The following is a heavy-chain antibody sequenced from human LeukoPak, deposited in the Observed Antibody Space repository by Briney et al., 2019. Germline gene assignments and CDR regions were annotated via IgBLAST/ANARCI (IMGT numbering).Heavy chain of an antibody. J-gene: IGHJ6*02. CDR1: GYTFTSYA. CDR2: INTNTGNP. CDR3: ARDLASSWYSHYYYYYGMDV. Sequence: ASVKVSCKASGYTFTSYAMNWVRQAPGQGPEWMGWINTNTGNPTYAQGFTGRFVFSLDTSVSTAYLQISSLKAEDTAVYYCARDLASSWYSHYYYYYGMDVWGQGTTVTVSS. D-gene: IGHD6-13*01. V-gene: IGHV7-4-1*02.